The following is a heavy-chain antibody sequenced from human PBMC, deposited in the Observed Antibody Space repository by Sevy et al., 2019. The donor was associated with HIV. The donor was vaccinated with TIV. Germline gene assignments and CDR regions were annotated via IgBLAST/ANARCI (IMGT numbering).Heavy chain of an antibody. D-gene: IGHD2-8*01. Sequence: GGSLRLSCAASGFTFADHAFHWVRQAPGKGLEWVAIISFDGRNKRLAESVKGRFTISRDDSKNTVYLQMTSLRPEDTAVYYCARDHCTDGTCFRSGYFDYWGQGTLVTVSS. J-gene: IGHJ4*02. CDR1: GFTFADHA. CDR3: ARDHCTDGTCFRSGYFDY. CDR2: ISFDGRNK. V-gene: IGHV3-30*04.